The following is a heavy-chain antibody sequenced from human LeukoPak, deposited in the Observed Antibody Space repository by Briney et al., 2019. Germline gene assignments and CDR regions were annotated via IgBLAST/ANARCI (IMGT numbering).Heavy chain of an antibody. Sequence: ASVKVSCKASGYTFTDYYMHWVRQAPGQGLEWMGWINPNSGGTNYAQKFQGRVTMTRDTSISTAYMELSRLRSDDTAVYYCARPPFLRGYSYGFWGQGTLVTVSS. V-gene: IGHV1-2*02. J-gene: IGHJ4*02. CDR1: GYTFTDYY. D-gene: IGHD5-18*01. CDR3: ARPPFLRGYSYGF. CDR2: INPNSGGT.